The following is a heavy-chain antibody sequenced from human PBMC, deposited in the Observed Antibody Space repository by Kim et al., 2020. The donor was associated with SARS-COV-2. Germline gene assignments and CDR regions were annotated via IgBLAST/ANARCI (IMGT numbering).Heavy chain of an antibody. CDR2: IYYSGST. CDR3: AKQGALLYSSGWYPGGWFEP. V-gene: IGHV4-39*01. D-gene: IGHD6-19*01. J-gene: IGHJ5*02. CDR1: GGSISSSYY. Sequence: SETLSLTCTVSGGSISSSYYWGWIRQPPGKGLEWIGSIYYSGSTYYSPSLKSRVTMSVDPSKNQFSLKLSSVTAADTAVYCCAKQGALLYSSGWYPGGWFEPWGQGALVTVSS.